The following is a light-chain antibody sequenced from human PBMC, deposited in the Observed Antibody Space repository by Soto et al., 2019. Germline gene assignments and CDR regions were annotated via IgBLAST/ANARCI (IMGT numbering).Light chain of an antibody. CDR2: AAS. CDR1: QSISTY. J-gene: IGKJ4*01. Sequence: DIQMTQSPSSLSASVGDRVTITCRASQSISTYLHWYQQKPGKAPNLLIYAASTLQSGVPSRFSGSGSGTDFTLTISSLQPEAFATYFCQHGYSTPLTFGGGTTGDIK. CDR3: QHGYSTPLT. V-gene: IGKV1-39*01.